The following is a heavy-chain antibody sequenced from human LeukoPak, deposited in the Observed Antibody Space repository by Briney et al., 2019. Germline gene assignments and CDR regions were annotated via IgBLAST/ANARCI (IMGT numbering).Heavy chain of an antibody. V-gene: IGHV3-30*02. Sequence: PGGSLRLSCAASGFTFSSYGMHWVRQAPGKGLEWVAFIRYDGSNKYYADSVKGRFTISGDNSKNTLYLQMNSLRAEDTAVYYCAKLVLRYFDWLMDYWGQGTLVTVSS. CDR1: GFTFSSYG. CDR2: IRYDGSNK. J-gene: IGHJ4*02. D-gene: IGHD3-9*01. CDR3: AKLVLRYFDWLMDY.